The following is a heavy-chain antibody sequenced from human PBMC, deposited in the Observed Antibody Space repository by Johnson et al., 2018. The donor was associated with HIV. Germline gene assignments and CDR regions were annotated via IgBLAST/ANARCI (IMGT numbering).Heavy chain of an antibody. CDR3: ARDWDDTAFDI. CDR1: GFSVTRND. Sequence: QVQLVESGGGLIQPGGSLRLSCAASGFSVTRNDMNWVRQAPGKGLEWVAFIQYDGSTKYYGDSVKGRFTISRDNSKNTLYLQMNSLRAEDTAVYYCARDWDDTAFDIWGQGTMVTVSS. D-gene: IGHD3-22*01. V-gene: IGHV3-30*02. CDR2: IQYDGSTK. J-gene: IGHJ3*02.